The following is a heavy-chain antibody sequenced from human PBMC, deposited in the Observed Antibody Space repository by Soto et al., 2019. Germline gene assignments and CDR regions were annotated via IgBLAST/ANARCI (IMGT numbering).Heavy chain of an antibody. CDR1: GFTFSSYA. V-gene: IGHV3-23*01. J-gene: IGHJ4*02. D-gene: IGHD6-6*01. CDR2: ISGSGGST. CDR3: ARDRASSSVSYYFDY. Sequence: EVQLLESGGGLVQPGGSLRLSCAASGFTFSSYAMSWVRQAPGKGLEWVSAISGSGGSTYYADSVKGRFTISRDNSKNTLYLQMNSLRAEDTAVYYCARDRASSSVSYYFDYWGQGTLVTVSS.